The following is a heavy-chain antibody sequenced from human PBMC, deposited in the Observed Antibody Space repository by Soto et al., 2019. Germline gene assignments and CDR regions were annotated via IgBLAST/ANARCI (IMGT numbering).Heavy chain of an antibody. V-gene: IGHV1-46*02. D-gene: IGHD2-21*02. J-gene: IGHJ4*02. Sequence: QVQLVQSGAEVRKPGASVKVSCKPSGYTFNTYYLHWLRQAPGQALEWMGVIHPSGGGTTYAQKXLCSITXXRDTSTTTVFMELSSLRSDDTAVYYCARGGHIAVVTASFDNWGQGTLVTVSS. CDR3: ARGGHIAVVTASFDN. CDR2: IHPSGGGT. CDR1: GYTFNTYY.